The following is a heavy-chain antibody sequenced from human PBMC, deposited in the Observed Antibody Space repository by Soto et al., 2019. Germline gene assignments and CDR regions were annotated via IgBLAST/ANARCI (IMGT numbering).Heavy chain of an antibody. CDR1: GFTFSSYA. Sequence: GGSLRLSCAASGFTFSSYAMHWVRQAPGKGLEWVAVISYDGSNKYYADSVKGRFTISRDNSKNTLYLQMNSLRAEDTAVYYCARDQGTMVRGEIAFDIWGQGTMVTVSS. V-gene: IGHV3-30-3*01. D-gene: IGHD3-10*01. CDR2: ISYDGSNK. CDR3: ARDQGTMVRGEIAFDI. J-gene: IGHJ3*02.